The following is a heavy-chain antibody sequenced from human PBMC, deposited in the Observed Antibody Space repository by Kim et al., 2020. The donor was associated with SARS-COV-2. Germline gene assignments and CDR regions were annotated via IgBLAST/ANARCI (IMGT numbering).Heavy chain of an antibody. CDR2: ISSSSSYI. CDR1: GFTFSSYS. CDR3: ARDVYLDIVVVPAAIPPAAALL. Sequence: GGSLRLSCAASGFTFSSYSMNWVRQAPGKGLEWVSSISSSSSYIYYADSVKGRFTISRDNAKNSLYLQMNSLRAEDTAVYYCARDVYLDIVVVPAAIPPAAALLWGQGTLVTVSS. V-gene: IGHV3-21*01. J-gene: IGHJ4*02. D-gene: IGHD2-2*03.